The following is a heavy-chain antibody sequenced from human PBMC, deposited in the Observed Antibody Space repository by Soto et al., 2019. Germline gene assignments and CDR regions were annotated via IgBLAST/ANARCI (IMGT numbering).Heavy chain of an antibody. V-gene: IGHV3-9*01. CDR2: ISWNSEVR. CDR1: GSAFEDYV. Sequence: EEQLVESGGGLVQPGRSLRLSCAASGSAFEDYVIHWVRQAPGKGLEWVSGISWNSEVRAYADSVKGRFTISRDNARNSVFLEKARMWVDVPAQYLCAKDTAHYYFWASNDRALDVWGEGITVSV. D-gene: IGHD3-3*01. CDR3: AKDTAHYYFWASNDRALDV. J-gene: IGHJ6*01.